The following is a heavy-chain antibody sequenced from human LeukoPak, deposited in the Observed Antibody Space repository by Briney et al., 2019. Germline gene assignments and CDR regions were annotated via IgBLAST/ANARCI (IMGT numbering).Heavy chain of an antibody. J-gene: IGHJ3*02. CDR3: ARDQDIVVVVAATPDAFDI. CDR1: GYTFTSYG. CDR2: ISAYNGNT. V-gene: IGHV1-18*01. D-gene: IGHD2-15*01. Sequence: ASVKVSCKASGYTFTSYGISWVRQAPGQGLEWMGWISAYNGNTNYAQKLQGRVTMTTDTSTSTAHMELRSLRSDDTAVYYCARDQDIVVVVAATPDAFDIWDQGTMVTVSS.